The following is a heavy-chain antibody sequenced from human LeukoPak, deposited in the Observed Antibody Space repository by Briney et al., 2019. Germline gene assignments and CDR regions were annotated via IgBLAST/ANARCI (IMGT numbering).Heavy chain of an antibody. V-gene: IGHV3-13*01. CDR2: ISTTGDT. D-gene: IGHD6-13*01. Sequence: GGSLRLSCAASGFTFRSYDMHWVHQATGTGLEWVSAISTTGDTYYPDSVKGRFTISRENAKNSLYLQMTALRAGDTAVYYRARGGRGSSWFDNWGQGTLVTVSS. J-gene: IGHJ4*02. CDR3: ARGGRGSSWFDN. CDR1: GFTFRSYD.